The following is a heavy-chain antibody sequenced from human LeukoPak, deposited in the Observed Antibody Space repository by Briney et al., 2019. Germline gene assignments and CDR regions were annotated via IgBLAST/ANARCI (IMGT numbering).Heavy chain of an antibody. D-gene: IGHD1-26*01. CDR2: TSYSEGT. V-gene: IGHV4-31*03. J-gene: IGHJ4*02. CDR3: ATADWESFYFDS. Sequence: SETLSLTCTVSGGSVSRGGYYWNWIRQHPGKGLQWIGFTSYSEGTYYNPSLMSRITISVDISQNQFSLKMRDVTAADTAVYFCATADWESFYFDSWGQGALVAVSS. CDR1: GGSVSRGGYY.